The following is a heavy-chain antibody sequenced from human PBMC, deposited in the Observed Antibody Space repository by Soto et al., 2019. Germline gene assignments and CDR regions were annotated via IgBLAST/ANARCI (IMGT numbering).Heavy chain of an antibody. J-gene: IGHJ3*02. CDR2: IYYSGST. CDR3: ARHVSDIVATLVAFDI. V-gene: IGHV4-39*01. CDR1: GGSISSSSYY. Sequence: SETLSLTCTVSGGSISSSSYYWGWIRQPPGKGLEWIGSIYYSGSTYYNPSLKSRVTISVDTSKNQFSLKLSSVTAADTAVYYCARHVSDIVATLVAFDIWGQGTMVTVSS. D-gene: IGHD5-12*01.